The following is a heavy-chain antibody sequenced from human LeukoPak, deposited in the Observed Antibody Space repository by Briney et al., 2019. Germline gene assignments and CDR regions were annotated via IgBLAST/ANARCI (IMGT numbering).Heavy chain of an antibody. CDR3: ARRLGGNYAMFDY. CDR1: GGSVSSGSYY. Sequence: PSETLSLTCTVSGGSVSSGSYYWSWIRQPPGKGLEWIGYISYSGSTNYNPSLKSRVAISLDTSKNQFSLKLTSVTAADTAVYYCARRLGGNYAMFDYWGPGTLVTVSS. V-gene: IGHV4-61*01. J-gene: IGHJ4*02. D-gene: IGHD1-26*01. CDR2: ISYSGST.